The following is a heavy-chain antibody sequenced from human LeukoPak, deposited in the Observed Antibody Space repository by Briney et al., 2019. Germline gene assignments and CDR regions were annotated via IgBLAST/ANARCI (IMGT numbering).Heavy chain of an antibody. J-gene: IGHJ6*02. V-gene: IGHV4-59*01. D-gene: IGHD2-2*01. CDR3: ARGPIVVVPAAYNYYGMDV. CDR1: GGSISSYY. CDR2: IYYSGST. Sequence: SETLSLTCTVSGGSISSYYWSWIRQPPGKGLEWIGYIYYSGSTNYNPSLKSRVTISVDTSKNQFSLKLSPVTAADTAVYYCARGPIVVVPAAYNYYGMDVWGQGTTVTVSS.